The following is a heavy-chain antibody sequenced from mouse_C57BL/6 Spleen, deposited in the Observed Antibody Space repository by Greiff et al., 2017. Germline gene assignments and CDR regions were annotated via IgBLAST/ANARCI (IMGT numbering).Heavy chain of an antibody. Sequence: QVQLKASGAELVRPGASVTLSCKASGYTFTDYEMHWVKQTPVHGLEWIGAIDPETGGTAYNQKFKGKAILTADKSSSTAYMELRSLTSEASAVXYCTRYFYGSSPFAYWGQGTLVTVSA. CDR2: IDPETGGT. V-gene: IGHV1-15*01. J-gene: IGHJ3*01. CDR3: TRYFYGSSPFAY. D-gene: IGHD1-1*01. CDR1: GYTFTDYE.